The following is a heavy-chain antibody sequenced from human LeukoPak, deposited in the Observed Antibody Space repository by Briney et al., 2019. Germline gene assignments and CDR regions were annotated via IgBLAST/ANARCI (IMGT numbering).Heavy chain of an antibody. J-gene: IGHJ4*02. CDR3: ARDRIRITMVRGVIGY. D-gene: IGHD3-10*01. V-gene: IGHV1-2*02. CDR2: INPNSGGT. Sequence: ASVKVSCKASGYTFTSYDIHWVRQATGQGLEWMGWINPNSGGTNYAQKFQGRVTMTRDTSISTAYMELSRLRSDDTAVYYCARDRIRITMVRGVIGYWGQGTLVTVSS. CDR1: GYTFTSYD.